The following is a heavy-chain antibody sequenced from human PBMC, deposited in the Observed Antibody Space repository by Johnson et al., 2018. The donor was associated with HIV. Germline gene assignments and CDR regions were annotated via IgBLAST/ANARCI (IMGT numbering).Heavy chain of an antibody. D-gene: IGHD4-17*01. Sequence: QVQLVESGGGVVQPGRSLRLSCAASGFTFSSYAMHWVRQPPGKGLEWVAVISYGGNKQYYVDSVEGRFTISRDNAKNSLYLQMNSLRAEDTALYYCAKDIATTTDAFDIWGQGTMVTVSS. V-gene: IGHV3-30-3*01. J-gene: IGHJ3*02. CDR1: GFTFSSYA. CDR2: ISYGGNKQ. CDR3: AKDIATTTDAFDI.